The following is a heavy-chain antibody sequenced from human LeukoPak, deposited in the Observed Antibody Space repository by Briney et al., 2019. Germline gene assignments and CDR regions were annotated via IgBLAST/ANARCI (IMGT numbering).Heavy chain of an antibody. CDR3: ARRGDYGDPVNY. CDR2: IYYSGKT. V-gene: IGHV4-39*01. J-gene: IGHJ4*02. Sequence: PSETLSLTCTVSGGSISSSNNYWAWIRQPPGKGLEWLGAIYYSGKTYYNPSLKSRVIISVDMSKNQFSLKLSSVTAADTAVYYCARRGDYGDPVNYWGQGTLVTVSS. CDR1: GGSISSSNNY. D-gene: IGHD4-17*01.